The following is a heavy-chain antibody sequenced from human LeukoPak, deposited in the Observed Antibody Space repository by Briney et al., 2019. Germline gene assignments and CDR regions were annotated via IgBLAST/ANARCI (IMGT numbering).Heavy chain of an antibody. CDR2: IYYSGST. Sequence: SETLSLTCTVSGGSISSSSYYWGWIRQPPGKGLEWIGSIYYSGSTYYNPSLKSRVTISVDTSKNQFSLKLSSVTAADTAVYYCAREIVGAPDSSFDYWGQGTLVTVSP. CDR3: AREIVGAPDSSFDY. V-gene: IGHV4-39*07. D-gene: IGHD1-26*01. CDR1: GGSISSSSYY. J-gene: IGHJ4*02.